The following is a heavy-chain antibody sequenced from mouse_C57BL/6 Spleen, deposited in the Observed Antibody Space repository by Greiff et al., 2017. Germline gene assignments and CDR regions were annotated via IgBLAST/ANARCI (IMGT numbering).Heavy chain of an antibody. CDR3: TVEPYYYGSSYYFDY. CDR1: GFTFSNYW. V-gene: IGHV6-3*01. J-gene: IGHJ2*01. D-gene: IGHD1-1*01. Sequence: EVQGVESGGGLVQPGGSMKLSCVASGFTFSNYWMNWVRQSPEKGLEWVAQIRLKSDTYATHYAESVKGRFTISRDDSKSSVYLQMNNLRAEDTGIYYCTVEPYYYGSSYYFDYWGQGTTLTVSS. CDR2: IRLKSDTYAT.